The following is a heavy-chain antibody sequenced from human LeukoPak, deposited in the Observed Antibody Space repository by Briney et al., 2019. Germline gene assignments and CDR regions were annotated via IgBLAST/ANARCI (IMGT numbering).Heavy chain of an antibody. D-gene: IGHD5-18*01. CDR2: INREGSST. Sequence: GGSLSLSCAASGFTFSNQWMHWVRQAPGKGVKWVSRINREGSSTDYADSVKGRFIISRDNAKSTLYLQVNILRAEDTAVYFCARGGRDTAMAHANWGQGTPVTVSS. CDR1: GFTFSNQW. J-gene: IGHJ4*02. V-gene: IGHV3-74*01. CDR3: ARGGRDTAMAHAN.